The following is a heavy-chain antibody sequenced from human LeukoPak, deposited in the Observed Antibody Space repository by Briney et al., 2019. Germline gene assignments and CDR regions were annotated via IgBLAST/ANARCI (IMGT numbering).Heavy chain of an antibody. J-gene: IGHJ4*02. CDR1: GYSISSGYY. CDR3: ARLCSFLEWLCPPFDY. V-gene: IGHV4-38-2*01. Sequence: SETLSLTCAVSGYSISSGYYWGWIRQPPGKGLEWIGSIYHSGSTYYNPSLKSRVTISVGTSKNQFSLKLSSVTAADTAVYYCARLCSFLEWLCPPFDYWGQGTLVTVSS. D-gene: IGHD3-3*01. CDR2: IYHSGST.